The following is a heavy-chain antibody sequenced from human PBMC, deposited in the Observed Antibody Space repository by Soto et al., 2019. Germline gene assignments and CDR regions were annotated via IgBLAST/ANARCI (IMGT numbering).Heavy chain of an antibody. J-gene: IGHJ3*02. CDR1: GFTFSSYA. CDR2: ISGSGGST. Sequence: EMQLLESGGGLVQPGGSLRLSCAASGFTFSSYAMSWVRQAPGKGLEWVSAISGSGGSTYYADSVKGRFTISRDNSKNTLYLQMNSLRAEDTAVYYCAKELRFLEWLSSLDAFDIWGQGTMVTVSS. D-gene: IGHD3-3*01. CDR3: AKELRFLEWLSSLDAFDI. V-gene: IGHV3-23*01.